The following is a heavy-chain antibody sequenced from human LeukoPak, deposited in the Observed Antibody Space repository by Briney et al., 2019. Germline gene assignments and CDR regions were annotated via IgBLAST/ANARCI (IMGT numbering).Heavy chain of an antibody. Sequence: SETLSLTCTVSGASIRDYYWSWIRQSPGRGLEWIVYTHHSGATNYNPSLKSRTTISVDTSKNQASLKLSSVTAADTAVYYCARHKGSGTYPLDNWGQGILVTVSS. V-gene: IGHV4-59*08. CDR3: ARHKGSGTYPLDN. J-gene: IGHJ4*02. CDR2: THHSGAT. D-gene: IGHD3-10*01. CDR1: GASIRDYY.